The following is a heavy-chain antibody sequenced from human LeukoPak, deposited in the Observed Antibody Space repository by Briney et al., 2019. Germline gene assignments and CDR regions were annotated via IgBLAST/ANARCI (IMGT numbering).Heavy chain of an antibody. CDR2: IRFDGSKK. D-gene: IGHD5-12*01. CDR3: AKDWAVLGTMVPN. J-gene: IGHJ4*02. CDR1: GLIFGSYG. Sequence: GSLRLSCAASGLIFGSYGMHWVRQAPGKGLERVAFIRFDGSKKYYAESVKGGFTISRDNYKNTLYLQMNSLRPEDTAVYYCAKDWAVLGTMVPNWGQGTVVTVSS. V-gene: IGHV3-30*02.